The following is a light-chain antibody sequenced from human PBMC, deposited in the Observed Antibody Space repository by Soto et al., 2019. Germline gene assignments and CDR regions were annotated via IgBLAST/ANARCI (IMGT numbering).Light chain of an antibody. CDR3: MQPLQTPRT. Sequence: MTKSALSLPVTPGGPASISCTSRHSLLHSNGYYYVDWYLQKPGQSPQLLIYLGSKRSSGAPDRFSGSGSATDSTLKISRVEAEDVTIYYCMQPLQTPRTFGQGTKVDIK. J-gene: IGKJ1*01. CDR1: HSLLHSNGYYY. V-gene: IGKV2-28*01. CDR2: LGS.